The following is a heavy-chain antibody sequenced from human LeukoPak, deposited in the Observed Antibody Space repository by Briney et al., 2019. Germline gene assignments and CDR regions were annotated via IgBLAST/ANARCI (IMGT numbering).Heavy chain of an antibody. CDR2: ISGSGGGT. D-gene: IGHD6-13*01. CDR3: AKNRDSSSWYIDY. J-gene: IGHJ4*02. Sequence: GGSLRLSCAASGFTFSSYAMSWVRQAPGKGLEWVSAISGSGGGTYNADSVKGRFTISRDNSKNTLYLQMNSLRAEDTAIYYCAKNRDSSSWYIDYWGQGTLVTVSS. CDR1: GFTFSSYA. V-gene: IGHV3-23*01.